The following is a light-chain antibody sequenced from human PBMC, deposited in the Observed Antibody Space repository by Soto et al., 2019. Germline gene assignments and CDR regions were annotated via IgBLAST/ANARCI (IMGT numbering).Light chain of an antibody. V-gene: IGKV1-5*01. CDR2: DAS. CDR3: QQYGGRPFT. CDR1: QSIDSW. J-gene: IGKJ2*01. Sequence: DIQMTQSPSTLSASVGDRVTIACRASQSIDSWLAWYQQKPGKAPKFLIYDASDLESGVPSRFSGSGSGTEFTLTISSLQPDDFATYYCQQYGGRPFTFGQGTKVEI.